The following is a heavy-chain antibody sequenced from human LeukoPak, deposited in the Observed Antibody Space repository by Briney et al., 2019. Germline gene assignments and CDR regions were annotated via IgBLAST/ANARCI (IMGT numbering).Heavy chain of an antibody. CDR2: INHSGST. D-gene: IGHD2-15*01. CDR3: ARAPGYCSGGSCYVYYFDY. CDR1: GGSFSGYY. J-gene: IGHJ4*02. Sequence: PSETLSLTCAVYGGSFSGYYWSWIRQPPGKGLEWIGEINHSGSTNYNPSLKSRVTISVDTSKDQFSLKLSSVTAADTAVYYCARAPGYCSGGSCYVYYFDYWGQGTLVTVSS. V-gene: IGHV4-34*01.